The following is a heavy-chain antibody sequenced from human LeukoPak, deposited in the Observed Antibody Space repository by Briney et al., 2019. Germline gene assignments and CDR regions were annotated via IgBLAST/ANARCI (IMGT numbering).Heavy chain of an antibody. Sequence: PGGSLRLSCEVSGFTFSSHDVHWVRQAPGKGLEWVAVISYVGDNQYYADSVKGRFTISRDNSKSTLYLQMNSLRSEDTAVYYCAKPRQQLVRYGLDVWGQGTTVIVSS. CDR3: AKPRQQLVRYGLDV. D-gene: IGHD6-6*01. CDR2: ISYVGDNQ. J-gene: IGHJ6*02. V-gene: IGHV3-30*04. CDR1: GFTFSSHD.